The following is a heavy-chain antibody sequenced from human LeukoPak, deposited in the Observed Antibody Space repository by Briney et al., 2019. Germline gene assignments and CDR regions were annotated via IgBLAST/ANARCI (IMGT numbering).Heavy chain of an antibody. D-gene: IGHD2-2*01. J-gene: IGHJ6*02. CDR3: ARIVSVVVPAAPEGYYDYYGMDV. CDR1: GYTFTSYD. CDR2: MNPNSGNT. V-gene: IGHV1-8*01. Sequence: GASVKVSCKASGYTFTSYDINWVRQATGQGLEWMGWMNPNSGNTGYAQKFQGRVTMTRNTSISTAYMELSSLRSEDTAVYYCARIVSVVVPAAPEGYYDYYGMDVWGQGTTVTVSS.